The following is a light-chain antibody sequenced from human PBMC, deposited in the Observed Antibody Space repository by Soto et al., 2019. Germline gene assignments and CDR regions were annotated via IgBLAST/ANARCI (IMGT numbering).Light chain of an antibody. J-gene: IGKJ5*01. CDR1: QSVGSN. Sequence: IVMTQSPATLSVSPGERATLSCRAGQSVGSNLAWYQQKPGQAPRLLIYGASTRATGIPARFSGSGSGTEFTLTISSLQSEDFAVYYCQQYNNWPPLTFGQGTRLEIK. CDR2: GAS. V-gene: IGKV3-15*01. CDR3: QQYNNWPPLT.